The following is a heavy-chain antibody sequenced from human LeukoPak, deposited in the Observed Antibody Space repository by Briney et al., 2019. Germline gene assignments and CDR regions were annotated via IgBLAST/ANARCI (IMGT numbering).Heavy chain of an antibody. CDR1: GGSISSYY. J-gene: IGHJ4*02. D-gene: IGHD3-16*01. CDR3: TRGAGWLIDY. Sequence: SETLSLTCTVSGGSISSYYWSWIRQPPGKGLEWIGYIYYSGSTNYNPSLKSRVTISVDTSKNHFSLKLNSVTTADTAVYYCTRGAGWLIDYWGQGILVTVSS. CDR2: IYYSGST. V-gene: IGHV4-59*01.